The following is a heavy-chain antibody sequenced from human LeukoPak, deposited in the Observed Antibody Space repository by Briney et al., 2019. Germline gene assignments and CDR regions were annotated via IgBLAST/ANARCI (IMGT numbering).Heavy chain of an antibody. V-gene: IGHV5-51*01. CDR2: IYPGDSDT. D-gene: IGHD3-10*01. Sequence: KTGESLKISCKGTGYSFTNYWIGWVRQMPGKGLEWMGIIYPGDSDTKYSPSFQGQVTISADKSISSAYLQWTSLKASDTAMYYCASQAGFHGSPYDSWGQGTLVTVPS. CDR3: ASQAGFHGSPYDS. J-gene: IGHJ4*02. CDR1: GYSFTNYW.